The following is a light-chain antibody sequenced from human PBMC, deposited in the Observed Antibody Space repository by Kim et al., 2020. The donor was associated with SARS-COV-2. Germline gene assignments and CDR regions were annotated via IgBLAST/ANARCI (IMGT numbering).Light chain of an antibody. CDR1: RGDGGGYNY. Sequence: QSVTISCTGTRGDGGGYNYVSWYQQHPGKAPKLMIYDVSNRPSGVSNRFSGSKSGNTASLTISGLQAEDEADYYCSSYTSSSTPYVFGTGTKVTVL. CDR3: SSYTSSSTPYV. CDR2: DVS. V-gene: IGLV2-14*03. J-gene: IGLJ1*01.